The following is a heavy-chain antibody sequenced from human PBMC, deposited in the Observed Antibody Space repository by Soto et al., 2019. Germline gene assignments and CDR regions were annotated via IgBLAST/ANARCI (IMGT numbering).Heavy chain of an antibody. CDR2: IWYDGSNK. V-gene: IGHV3-33*01. CDR3: ARGYDLQMVYMDV. J-gene: IGHJ6*03. Sequence: QVQLVESGGGVVQPGRSLRLSCAASGFTFSSYGMHWVRQAPGKGLEWVAVIWYDGSNKYYADSVKGRFTISRDNSKNTLYLQMNSLRAEDTAVYYCARGYDLQMVYMDVWGKGTTVTVSS. D-gene: IGHD3-22*01. CDR1: GFTFSSYG.